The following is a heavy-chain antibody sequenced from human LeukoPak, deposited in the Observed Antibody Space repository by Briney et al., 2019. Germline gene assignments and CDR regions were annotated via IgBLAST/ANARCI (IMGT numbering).Heavy chain of an antibody. D-gene: IGHD6-19*01. CDR3: ARRTGMTLPGWLRVVDL. CDR1: GFTFSSYA. V-gene: IGHV3-23*01. CDR2: ISGSAAGT. J-gene: IGHJ5*02. Sequence: GGSLRLSCAASGFTFSSYAMSWVRQAPGKGLEWVSGISGSAAGTYYADSVKGRFTISRDNSKNTLYLQMNSLRAEDTAVYYCARRTGMTLPGWLRVVDLWGQGTLVTVSS.